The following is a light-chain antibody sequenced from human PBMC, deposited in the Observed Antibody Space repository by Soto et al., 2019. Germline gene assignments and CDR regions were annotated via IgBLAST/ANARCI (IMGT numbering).Light chain of an antibody. Sequence: DIQMTQSPSTLSASVGDRVTITCRASQSISSWLAWYQQKPGKAPKLLIYKASSLESGVPSRFSGSGSGTEFTLTISSLQPDYFATYYCQQYNSYSGWTFGQGTKVEIK. J-gene: IGKJ1*01. V-gene: IGKV1-5*03. CDR3: QQYNSYSGWT. CDR1: QSISSW. CDR2: KAS.